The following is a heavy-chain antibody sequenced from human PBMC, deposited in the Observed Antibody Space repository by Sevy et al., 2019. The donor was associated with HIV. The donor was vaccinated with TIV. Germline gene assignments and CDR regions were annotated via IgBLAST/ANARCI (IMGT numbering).Heavy chain of an antibody. J-gene: IGHJ4*02. D-gene: IGHD6-13*01. V-gene: IGHV3-7*01. Sequence: GGSLRLSCVASGFTLNSDWMSWVRQAPGKGLEWVANIKQDGSVKYYVDSLKGRFTISRDNARNSLYLQMNSLRVEDTALYYCVRAIAADGSFWGQGTLVTVSS. CDR1: GFTLNSDW. CDR2: IKQDGSVK. CDR3: VRAIAADGSF.